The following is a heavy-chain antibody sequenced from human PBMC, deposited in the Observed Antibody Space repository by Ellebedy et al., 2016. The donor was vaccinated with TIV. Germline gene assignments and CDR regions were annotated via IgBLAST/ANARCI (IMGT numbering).Heavy chain of an antibody. D-gene: IGHD4/OR15-4a*01. Sequence: PGGSLRLSCSASEFTFSNHWMNWVRRAPGKGLEWVASIKKDGSGQYYVDSVKGRFTISRDNAKNSLYLEMNSLTVEDTAVYYCARGPNYGARSDYFDFWGQGTLATVSS. CDR2: IKKDGSGQ. CDR3: ARGPNYGARSDYFDF. J-gene: IGHJ4*02. V-gene: IGHV3-7*03. CDR1: EFTFSNHW.